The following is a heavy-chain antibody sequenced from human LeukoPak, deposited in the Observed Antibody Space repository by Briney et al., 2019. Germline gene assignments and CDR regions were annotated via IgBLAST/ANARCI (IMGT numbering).Heavy chain of an antibody. Sequence: SETLSLTCAVYGGSFSGYYWSWIRQPPGKGLEWIGEINHSGSTNYNPSLKSRVTISVDTSKNQCSLKLSSVTAADTAVYYCAFGGVIGPDYWGQGTLVTVSS. CDR3: AFGGVIGPDY. CDR1: GGSFSGYY. CDR2: INHSGST. V-gene: IGHV4-34*01. J-gene: IGHJ4*02. D-gene: IGHD3-16*02.